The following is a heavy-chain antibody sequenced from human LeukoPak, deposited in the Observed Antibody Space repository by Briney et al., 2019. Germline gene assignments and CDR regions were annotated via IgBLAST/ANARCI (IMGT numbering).Heavy chain of an antibody. J-gene: IGHJ4*02. V-gene: IGHV3-48*03. CDR1: GFTFSSYE. CDR3: ARGDLGATSTRGDY. CDR2: ISSSGSTI. Sequence: GGSLRLSCAASGFTFSSYEMNWVRQAPGKGLEWVSYISSSGSTIYYADSVKGRFTISRDNAKNSLYLQMNSLRAEDTAVYYCARGDLGATSTRGDYWGQGTLVTVSS. D-gene: IGHD1-26*01.